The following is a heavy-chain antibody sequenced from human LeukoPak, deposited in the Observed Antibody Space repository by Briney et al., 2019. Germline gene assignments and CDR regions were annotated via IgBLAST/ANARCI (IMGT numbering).Heavy chain of an antibody. Sequence: SETLSLTCTVSGGSISSYYWSWIRQPPGKGLEWIGYIYYSGSTNYNPSLKSRVTISVDTSKNQFSLKLRSVTAADTAVYYCARHPRRYCSSTSCTPPYYFDYWGQGTLVTVSS. V-gene: IGHV4-59*08. CDR1: GGSISSYY. J-gene: IGHJ4*02. CDR3: ARHPRRYCSSTSCTPPYYFDY. CDR2: IYYSGST. D-gene: IGHD2-2*01.